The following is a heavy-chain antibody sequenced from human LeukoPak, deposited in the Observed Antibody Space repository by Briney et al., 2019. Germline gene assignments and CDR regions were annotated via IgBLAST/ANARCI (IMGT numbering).Heavy chain of an antibody. CDR2: INHSGST. J-gene: IGHJ4*02. CDR3: ARATTSSSAWSLQSYHFDY. Sequence: KASETLSLTCAVYGGSFSGYYWSWIRQPPGKGLEWIGEINHSGSTNYNPSLKSRVTISVDTSKNQFSLKLSSVTAADTAVYYCARATTSSSAWSLQSYHFDYWGQGTLVTVSS. V-gene: IGHV4-34*01. CDR1: GGSFSGYY. D-gene: IGHD6-19*01.